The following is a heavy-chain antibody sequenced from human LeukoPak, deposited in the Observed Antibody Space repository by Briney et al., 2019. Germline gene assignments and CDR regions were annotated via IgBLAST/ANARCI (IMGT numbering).Heavy chain of an antibody. CDR3: AKDMAVKNQGAFDI. J-gene: IGHJ3*02. V-gene: IGHV3-7*03. CDR2: IKQDGSEK. CDR1: GFTFRSYW. D-gene: IGHD6-19*01. Sequence: GGSLRLSCAASGFTFRSYWMSWVRQAPGKGLEWVANIKQDGSEKNYVDSVKGRFTISRDNAKNSLYLQMNSLRAEDTALYYCAKDMAVKNQGAFDIWGQGTMVTVSS.